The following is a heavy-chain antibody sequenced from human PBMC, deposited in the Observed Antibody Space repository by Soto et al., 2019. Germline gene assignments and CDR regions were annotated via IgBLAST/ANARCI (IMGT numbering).Heavy chain of an antibody. V-gene: IGHV3-23*01. D-gene: IGHD3-10*01. Sequence: EGVSAISGSDGSTYYADSVKGRFTISRDNSKNTLYLQMNSLRAEDTAVYYCAKDSRFTMVRGVMRPTVYWGPRLLGTGSS. CDR2: ISGSDGST. CDR3: AKDSRFTMVRGVMRPTVY. J-gene: IGHJ4*02.